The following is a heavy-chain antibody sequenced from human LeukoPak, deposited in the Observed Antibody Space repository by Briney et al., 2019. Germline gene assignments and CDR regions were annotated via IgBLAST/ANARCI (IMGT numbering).Heavy chain of an antibody. D-gene: IGHD4-17*01. Sequence: GGSLRLSCAASGFTFSTYTMHWVRQAPGKRLDWVAFISKDGSKKYYADSVKGRFTISRDNSKNTLYLQMNSLRVEDTAVYFCARDVIRRGQGTTVTVSS. V-gene: IGHV3-30-3*01. J-gene: IGHJ6*02. CDR1: GFTFSTYT. CDR2: ISKDGSKK. CDR3: ARDVIR.